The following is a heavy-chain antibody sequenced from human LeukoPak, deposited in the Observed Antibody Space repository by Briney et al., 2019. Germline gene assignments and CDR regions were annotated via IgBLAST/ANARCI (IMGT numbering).Heavy chain of an antibody. D-gene: IGHD1-20*01. CDR2: IHPNDAST. J-gene: IGHJ4*02. V-gene: IGHV5-51*01. CDR3: ARHNNWAFDY. CDR1: GYSFTTYW. Sequence: GESLKISCKTSGYSFTTYWIGWVRQTSGKGLEWMAIIHPNDASTIYSPSFQGQVTISADRSITTAYLQWNTLQASDTAIYYCARHNNWAFDYWDRGTLLTVSS.